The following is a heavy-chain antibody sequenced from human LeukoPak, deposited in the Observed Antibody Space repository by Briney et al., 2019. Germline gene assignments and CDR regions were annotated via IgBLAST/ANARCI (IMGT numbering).Heavy chain of an antibody. J-gene: IGHJ5*02. CDR1: GGSISSGSYY. CDR3: ARDRTLEDCTNGVCRHNWFDP. CDR2: IYSSGST. Sequence: PSETLSLTCTVSGGSISSGSYYWSWIRQPAGKGLEWIGRIYSSGSTNYNPSLKSRVTISVDTSKNQFSLKLSSVTAADTAVYYCARDRTLEDCTNGVCRHNWFDPWGQGTLVTVSS. D-gene: IGHD2-8*01. V-gene: IGHV4-61*02.